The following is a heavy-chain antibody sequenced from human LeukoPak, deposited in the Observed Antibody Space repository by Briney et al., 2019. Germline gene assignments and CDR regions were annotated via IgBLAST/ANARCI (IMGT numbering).Heavy chain of an antibody. CDR3: ARHRWINYYFDV. CDR2: YSWSS. V-gene: IGHV4-59*08. J-gene: IGHJ2*01. D-gene: IGHD4-4*01. CDR1: GGSINEDY. Sequence: SETLSLTCTVSGGSINEDYWSWIRQPPGKGLEWIGYYSWSSNYNSSLKIRVTIAGDTSKTQFSLKLRSVTAADTAVYYCARHRWINYYFDVWGRGTLVTLSS.